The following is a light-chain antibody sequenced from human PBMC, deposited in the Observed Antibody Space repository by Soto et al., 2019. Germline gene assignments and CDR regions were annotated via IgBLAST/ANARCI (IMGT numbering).Light chain of an antibody. J-gene: IGKJ1*01. CDR2: DAS. CDR1: QSVSSY. CDR3: QQRRNWSRT. Sequence: IVFRQSPANVYLSPGERATLSCRASQSVSSYLAWYQQKPGQAPRLLIYDASNRATGIPARFSGSGSGTDVTLTISSLEPEDFAVYYCQQRRNWSRTFGQGTKADIK. V-gene: IGKV3-11*01.